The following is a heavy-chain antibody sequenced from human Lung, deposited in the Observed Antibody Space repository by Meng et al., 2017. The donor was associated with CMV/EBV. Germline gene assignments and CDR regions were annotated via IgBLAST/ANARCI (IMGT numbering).Heavy chain of an antibody. Sequence: YYWSWIRQPPGTGLGWLGKINHSGSTNYNPSLQSRVTISVDTSKNQFSLKLSSVTAADTAVYYCARGWAMRYCSSTSCYKGQWYFDLWGRGTLVTVSS. D-gene: IGHD2-2*02. V-gene: IGHV4-34*01. CDR2: INHSGST. CDR3: ARGWAMRYCSSTSCYKGQWYFDL. J-gene: IGHJ2*01. CDR1: YY.